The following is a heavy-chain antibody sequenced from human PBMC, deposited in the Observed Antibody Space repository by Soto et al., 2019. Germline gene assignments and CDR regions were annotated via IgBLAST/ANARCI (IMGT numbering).Heavy chain of an antibody. CDR2: FRTGADDGTT. CDR1: GFTFSSYS. Sequence: GGSLRLSCAASGFTFSSYSMSWVRQAPGKGLEWVSGFRTGADDGTTYYEDSVKGRFTISRDISKNTLFLQMNSLRAEDTAIYYCAKKVNSGPGSQYFDYWGQGTLVTVSS. V-gene: IGHV3-23*01. D-gene: IGHD3-10*01. J-gene: IGHJ4*02. CDR3: AKKVNSGPGSQYFDY.